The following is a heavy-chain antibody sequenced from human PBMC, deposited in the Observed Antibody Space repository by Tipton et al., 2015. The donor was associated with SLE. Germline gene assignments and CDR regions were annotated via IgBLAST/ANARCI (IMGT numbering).Heavy chain of an antibody. D-gene: IGHD5-18*01. V-gene: IGHV3-21*01. CDR2: ISSSSSYI. CDR3: ARWIPSDYYFDY. CDR1: GFAFSSYS. J-gene: IGHJ4*02. Sequence: SLRLSCAASGFAFSSYSMNWVRQAPGKGLEWVSSISSSSSYIYYGDSVKGRFTISRDNGKNSLYLQMNSLRAEDTAVYYCARWIPSDYYFDYWGRGTLVTVSS.